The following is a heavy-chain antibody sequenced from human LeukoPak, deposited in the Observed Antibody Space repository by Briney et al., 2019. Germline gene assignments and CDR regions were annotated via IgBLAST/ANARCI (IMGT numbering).Heavy chain of an antibody. D-gene: IGHD3-9*01. CDR2: IYHSGST. V-gene: IGHV4-4*02. J-gene: IGHJ3*02. Sequence: SETLSLTCAVSGGSISSSNWWSWVRQPPGKGLEWIGEIYHSGSTNYNPSLKSRVTISVDKSKNQFSLKLSSVTAADTAVYYCARVYYDILTGRYDAFDIWGQGTMVTVSS. CDR3: ARVYYDILTGRYDAFDI. CDR1: GGSISSSNW.